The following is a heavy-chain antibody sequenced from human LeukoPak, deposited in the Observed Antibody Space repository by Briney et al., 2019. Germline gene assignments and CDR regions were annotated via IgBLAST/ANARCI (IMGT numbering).Heavy chain of an antibody. J-gene: IGHJ5*02. CDR2: INPNSGGT. Sequence: ASVKVSCTASGYTFTGYYMHWVRQAPGQGLEWMGRINPNSGGTNYAQKFQGRVTMTRDTSISTAYMELSRLRSDDTAVYYCATGRYCSSTSCDPNWFDPWGQGTLVTVSS. CDR3: ATGRYCSSTSCDPNWFDP. CDR1: GYTFTGYY. D-gene: IGHD2-2*01. V-gene: IGHV1-2*06.